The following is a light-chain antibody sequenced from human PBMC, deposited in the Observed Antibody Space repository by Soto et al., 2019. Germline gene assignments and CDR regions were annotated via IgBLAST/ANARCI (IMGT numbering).Light chain of an antibody. J-gene: IGKJ5*01. Sequence: EIVLTQSPGTLSLSPGESATLSCRTSQTTSGKYLAWYQQRPVLAPRLLVYGASRRATGIPDRFRGSGSGTEFTLTISGLEPEDFAVYFCQHYGSSPPVTFGQGTRLEI. CDR1: QTTSGKY. V-gene: IGKV3-20*01. CDR3: QHYGSSPPVT. CDR2: GAS.